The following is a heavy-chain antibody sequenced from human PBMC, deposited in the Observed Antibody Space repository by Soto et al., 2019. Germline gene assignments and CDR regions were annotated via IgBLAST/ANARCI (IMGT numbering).Heavy chain of an antibody. CDR1: GGSISSYY. Sequence: SETLSLTCTVSGGSISSYYWSWIRQPAGKGLEWIGRIYTSGSTNYNPSLKSRVTMSVDTSKNQFPLKLSSVTAADTAVYYCARRGPIGGDYVEDWFDPWGQGTLVTVSS. J-gene: IGHJ5*02. D-gene: IGHD4-17*01. CDR3: ARRGPIGGDYVEDWFDP. V-gene: IGHV4-4*07. CDR2: IYTSGST.